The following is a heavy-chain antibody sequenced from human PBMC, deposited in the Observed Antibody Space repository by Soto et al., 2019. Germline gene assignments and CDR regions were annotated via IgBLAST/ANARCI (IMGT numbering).Heavy chain of an antibody. D-gene: IGHD3-22*01. CDR3: AKGSPVGSYYGSSRFDY. CDR2: ISGSGGST. J-gene: IGHJ4*02. V-gene: IGHV3-23*01. Sequence: EVQLLESGGGLVQPGGSLRLSCAASGFTFSNYAINWVRQAPGKGLEWVSVISGSGGSTYYADSVKGRFTISRDNSKNTLDLQMNSLRAEDTAVYYCAKGSPVGSYYGSSRFDYWGQGTLVTVSS. CDR1: GFTFSNYA.